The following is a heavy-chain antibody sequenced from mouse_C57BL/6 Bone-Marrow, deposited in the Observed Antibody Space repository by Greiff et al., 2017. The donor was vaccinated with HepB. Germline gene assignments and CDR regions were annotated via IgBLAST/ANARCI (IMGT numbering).Heavy chain of an antibody. CDR1: GYAFTNYL. D-gene: IGHD1-1*01. Sequence: QVQLQQSGAELVRPGTSVKVSCKASGYAFTNYLIEWVKQRPGQGLEWIGVINPGSGGTNYNEKFKGKATLTADKSSSTAYMQLSSLTSEDSAVYFCARGKVITTVVALYYYAMDYWGQGTSVTVSS. CDR2: INPGSGGT. J-gene: IGHJ4*01. V-gene: IGHV1-54*01. CDR3: ARGKVITTVVALYYYAMDY.